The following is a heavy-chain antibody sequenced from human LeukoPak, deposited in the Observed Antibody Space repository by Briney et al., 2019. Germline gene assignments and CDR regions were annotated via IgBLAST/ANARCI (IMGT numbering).Heavy chain of an antibody. D-gene: IGHD3-9*01. J-gene: IGHJ4*02. Sequence: GGSLRLSCAASGFTVSSNYMSWVRQAPGKGLEWVSVIYSGGSTYYADSVKGRFTISRDNAKNSLYLQMNSLRAEDTALYYCARGSTHYDVLTGYHYYFDYWGQGTLVTVSS. CDR2: IYSGGST. V-gene: IGHV3-53*01. CDR1: GFTVSSNY. CDR3: ARGSTHYDVLTGYHYYFDY.